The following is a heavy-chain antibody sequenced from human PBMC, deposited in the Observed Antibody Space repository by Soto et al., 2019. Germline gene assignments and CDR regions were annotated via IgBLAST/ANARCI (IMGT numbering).Heavy chain of an antibody. CDR1: GFTFSVYS. J-gene: IGHJ6*03. D-gene: IGHD3-3*01. CDR2: ISSSGAYI. CDR3: AIDPSFGMAYHYMDA. V-gene: IGHV3-21*01. Sequence: GGSLRLSCAASGFTFSVYSMNWVRQAPGKGLEWVSSISSSGAYIYYADSVQGRFTISRDTAKNSLYLKMNSLRDEDTAVYYWAIDPSFGMAYHYMDAWGKGTTVTVSS.